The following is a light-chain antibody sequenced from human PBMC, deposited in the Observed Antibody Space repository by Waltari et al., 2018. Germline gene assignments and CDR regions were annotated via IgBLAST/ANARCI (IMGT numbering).Light chain of an antibody. Sequence: QSALTQPPSASGSPGQSVTISCTGSSRDVGAYTLVSWYQQHPVRAPKLMIYEVSKRPSGVPDRFSGSKSGNTASLTVSGLQAEDEGDYYCCSFAGSLYVFGTATKVTVL. CDR2: EVS. J-gene: IGLJ1*01. CDR1: SRDVGAYTL. CDR3: CSFAGSLYV. V-gene: IGLV2-8*01.